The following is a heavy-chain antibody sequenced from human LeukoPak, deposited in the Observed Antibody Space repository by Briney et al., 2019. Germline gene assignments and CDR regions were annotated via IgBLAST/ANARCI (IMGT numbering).Heavy chain of an antibody. Sequence: GGSLRLSCAASGFTFSNYAMSWVRQAPGKGLEWVSTISGTGGSTYYADSVKGRFTISRDNSKNTLCLQMNSLRAEDTAVFYCAEGCGASSCFRFEFWGQGILVTVSS. V-gene: IGHV3-23*01. CDR2: ISGTGGST. CDR1: GFTFSNYA. CDR3: AEGCGASSCFRFEF. J-gene: IGHJ4*02. D-gene: IGHD2-21*01.